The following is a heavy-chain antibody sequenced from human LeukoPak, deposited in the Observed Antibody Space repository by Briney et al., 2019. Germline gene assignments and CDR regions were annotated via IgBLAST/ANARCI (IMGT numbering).Heavy chain of an antibody. CDR3: AKRVGIAVAGPGDH. J-gene: IGHJ5*02. Sequence: PGGSLRLSCAASGFTFSSYAMSWVRQAPGKGLEWVSGIIATGESTDYADSVKGRFTISRDNSKNTLYLQMNSLRAEDTAVYYCAKRVGIAVAGPGDHWGQGTLVIVSS. CDR2: IIATGEST. V-gene: IGHV3-23*01. CDR1: GFTFSSYA. D-gene: IGHD6-19*01.